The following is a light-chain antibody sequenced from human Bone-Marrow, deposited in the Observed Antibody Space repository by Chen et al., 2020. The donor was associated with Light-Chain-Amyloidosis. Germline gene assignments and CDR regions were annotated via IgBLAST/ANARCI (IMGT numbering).Light chain of an antibody. CDR1: ERLLYRSNNKNY. Sequence: DIVMTQSPDSLAVSLGERATINCKSSERLLYRSNNKNYLGWYQHKPGQSPKLLMYWASTRESGVPDRFSGSGSGTDFTLTISSLQAEDVAVYYWQQHYSTPYTFGQGTKLEIQ. J-gene: IGKJ2*01. CDR2: WAS. CDR3: QQHYSTPYT. V-gene: IGKV4-1*01.